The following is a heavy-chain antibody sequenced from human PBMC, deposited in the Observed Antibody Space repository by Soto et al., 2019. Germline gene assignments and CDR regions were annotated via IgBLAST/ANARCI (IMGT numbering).Heavy chain of an antibody. J-gene: IGHJ3*01. D-gene: IGHD6-6*01. CDR1: GFTFSSHG. CDR2: LSRGGGTT. Sequence: EAQLLESGGDWAQPGGSLRLSCAASGFTFSSHGMSWVRQAPGKGLEWIAGLSRGGGTTYYADSVKGRFTISRDNSKNTLDLIMNSLKDEDTALYYCAKDGQYRTDGFVVWGQGTMVTV. V-gene: IGHV3-23*01. CDR3: AKDGQYRTDGFVV.